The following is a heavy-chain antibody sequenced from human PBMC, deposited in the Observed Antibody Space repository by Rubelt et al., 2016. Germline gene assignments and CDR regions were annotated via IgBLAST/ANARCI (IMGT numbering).Heavy chain of an antibody. CDR2: ISPILGIA. D-gene: IGHD3-10*01. CDR3: ARDPGPRGNDY. CDR1: GGTFSSYA. Sequence: QVQLVQSGAEVKKPGSSVKVSCKASGGTFSSYAISCVRQSPGQGLEWMGRISPILGIANSAQKCRGRGTITAGKSTSTAYMKLSSMRSEDTAVYYCARDPGPRGNDYWGQGTLVTVSS. V-gene: IGHV1-69*04. J-gene: IGHJ4*02.